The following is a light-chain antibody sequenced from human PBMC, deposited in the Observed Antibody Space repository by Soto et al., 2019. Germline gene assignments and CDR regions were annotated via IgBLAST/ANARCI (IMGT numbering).Light chain of an antibody. CDR1: QTISSW. J-gene: IGKJ4*01. Sequence: DIQMTQSPSTLSGSVGDRVTITCRASQTISSWLAWYQQKPGKAPKLLIYKASTLKSGVPSRFSGSGSGTEFTLTISSVDPDDFAVYYCQQRMNWPLTFGGGTKVDI. V-gene: IGKV1-5*03. CDR2: KAS. CDR3: QQRMNWPLT.